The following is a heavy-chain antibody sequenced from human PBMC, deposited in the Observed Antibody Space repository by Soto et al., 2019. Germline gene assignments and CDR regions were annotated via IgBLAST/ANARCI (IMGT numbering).Heavy chain of an antibody. CDR1: GGSISSGGYY. Sequence: QVQLQESGPGLVKPSQTLSLTCTVSGGSISSGGYYWSWIRQHPGKGLGWIGYIYYSGSTYYNPSLKSRVTISVDTSKNQFSLKLSSVTAADTAVYYCARDAAMVGYNWFDPWGQGTLVTVSS. CDR3: ARDAAMVGYNWFDP. J-gene: IGHJ5*02. V-gene: IGHV4-31*03. D-gene: IGHD3-10*02. CDR2: IYYSGST.